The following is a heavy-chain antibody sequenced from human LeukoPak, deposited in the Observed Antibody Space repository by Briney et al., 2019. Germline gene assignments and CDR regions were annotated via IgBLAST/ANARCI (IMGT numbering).Heavy chain of an antibody. Sequence: ASVKVSCKASGYTFTSYDINWVRQATGQGLEWMGWMNPNSGNTGYAQKFQGRVTITRNTSISTAYMELSSLRSEDTAVYYCARTSSSYGYFQHWGQGTLVTVSS. CDR1: GYTFTSYD. D-gene: IGHD6-13*01. J-gene: IGHJ1*01. CDR3: ARTSSSYGYFQH. CDR2: MNPNSGNT. V-gene: IGHV1-8*03.